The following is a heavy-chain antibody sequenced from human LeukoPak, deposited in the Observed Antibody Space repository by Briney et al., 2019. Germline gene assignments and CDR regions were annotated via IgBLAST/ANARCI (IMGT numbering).Heavy chain of an antibody. V-gene: IGHV3-23*01. CDR1: GFTFPNYA. J-gene: IGHJ3*01. D-gene: IGHD4-11*01. CDR3: ANEYSKGDV. Sequence: GGSLRLSCAASGFTFPNYAMSWVRQAPGKGLEWVSGISGSGGNTYYADSVKGRFTTSRDNSKNTLYLQMNSLRAEDAAVYYCANEYSKGDVWGQGTMVTVSS. CDR2: ISGSGGNT.